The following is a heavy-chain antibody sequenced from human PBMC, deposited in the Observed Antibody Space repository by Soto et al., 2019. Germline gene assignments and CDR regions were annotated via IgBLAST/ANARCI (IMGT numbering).Heavy chain of an antibody. CDR1: GFTFSNYV. D-gene: IGHD3-10*01. V-gene: IGHV3-30*01. CDR2: ISYDGSNN. CDR3: ARARAVRGAPFDY. J-gene: IGHJ4*02. Sequence: PGGSLRLSCAASGFTFSNYVMHWVRQAPGKGLEWVAVISYDGSNNYYADSVKGRFIISRDNSKNTLYLQIDSLRPEDTAIYYCARARAVRGAPFDYWGQGTLVTVSS.